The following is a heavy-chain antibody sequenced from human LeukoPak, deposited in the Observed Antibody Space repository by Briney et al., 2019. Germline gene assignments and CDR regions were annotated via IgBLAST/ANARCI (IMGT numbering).Heavy chain of an antibody. CDR2: IYTSGST. D-gene: IGHD6-6*01. CDR3: ARDPAPYSSSRVGFDY. V-gene: IGHV4-61*02. J-gene: IGHJ4*02. Sequence: PLQTLSLTCTVSGGSISSGSYYWSWIRQPAGKGLEWIGRIYTSGSTNYNPSLKSRVTMSVDTSKNQFSLKLSSVTAADTAVYYCARDPAPYSSSRVGFDYWGQGTLVTVSS. CDR1: GGSISSGSYY.